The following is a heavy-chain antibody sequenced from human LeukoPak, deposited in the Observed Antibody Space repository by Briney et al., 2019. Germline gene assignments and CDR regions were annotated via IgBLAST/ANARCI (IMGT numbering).Heavy chain of an antibody. CDR1: AFNHIDYY. D-gene: IGHD3-22*01. J-gene: IGHJ6*02. Sequence: AGSVTLSSVACAFNHIDYYKNWIRHAPGRGLEGVSYISDSGSDLYYADSVKGRFTIPRDNDKNSLYLQKNSLISEDTAVYYCARSIGSYYTMDVWGQGTTVTVSS. CDR2: ISDSGSDL. CDR3: ARSIGSYYTMDV. V-gene: IGHV3-11*01.